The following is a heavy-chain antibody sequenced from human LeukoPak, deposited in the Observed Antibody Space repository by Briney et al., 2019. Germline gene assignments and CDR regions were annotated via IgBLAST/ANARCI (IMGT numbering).Heavy chain of an antibody. J-gene: IGHJ5*02. V-gene: IGHV3-7*01. CDR3: ARAGVASIGNWFDP. D-gene: IGHD5-12*01. Sequence: PGGSLRLSCEASGFIFSNYWISWVRQAPGKGLEWVANIKQDGSEKYYVDSVKGRFTISRDNAQNSLYLQMNSLRAEDTAVYYCARAGVASIGNWFDPWGQGTLVTVSS. CDR2: IKQDGSEK. CDR1: GFIFSNYW.